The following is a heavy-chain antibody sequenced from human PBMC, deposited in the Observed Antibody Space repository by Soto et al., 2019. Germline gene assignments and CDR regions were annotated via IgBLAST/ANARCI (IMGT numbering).Heavy chain of an antibody. Sequence: GASAELSSKERRYTFTSCASRWARQAHGKGRERMGWISAYNGNTNYAQKLQGRVTMTTDTSTSTAYMERRSLRSDDTDVYYCARDLDYYDSSGYYFSAFDIWGNGTMVTVSS. J-gene: IGHJ3*02. CDR1: RYTFTSCA. CDR3: ARDLDYYDSSGYYFSAFDI. D-gene: IGHD3-22*01. V-gene: IGHV1-18*04. CDR2: ISAYNGNT.